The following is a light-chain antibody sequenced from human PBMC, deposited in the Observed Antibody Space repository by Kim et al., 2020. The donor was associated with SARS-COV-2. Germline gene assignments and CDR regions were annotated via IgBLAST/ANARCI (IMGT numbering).Light chain of an antibody. CDR1: SLRRSY. CDR2: GED. Sequence: SSELTQDPAVSVALGQTVRITCQGDSLRRSYASWYQQKAGQAPRLVFCGEDDRPSGIPDRFSGSSAGNKATLTISGAQVEDEADYYCFSRDSSNNKYVVGPGTKFTVL. J-gene: IGLJ1*01. CDR3: FSRDSSNNKYV. V-gene: IGLV3-19*01.